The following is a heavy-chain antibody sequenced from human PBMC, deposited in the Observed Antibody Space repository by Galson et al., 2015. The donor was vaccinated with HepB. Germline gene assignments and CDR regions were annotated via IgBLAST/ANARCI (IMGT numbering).Heavy chain of an antibody. Sequence: SLRLSCAASGFTFSSYSMNWVRQAPGKGLEWVSSISSSSSYIYYADSVKGRFTISRDNAKNSLYLQMNSLRAEDTAVYYCARGLGYCSSTSCYSSPFDYWGQGTLVTVSS. CDR2: ISSSSSYI. V-gene: IGHV3-21*01. J-gene: IGHJ4*02. CDR1: GFTFSSYS. CDR3: ARGLGYCSSTSCYSSPFDY. D-gene: IGHD2-2*01.